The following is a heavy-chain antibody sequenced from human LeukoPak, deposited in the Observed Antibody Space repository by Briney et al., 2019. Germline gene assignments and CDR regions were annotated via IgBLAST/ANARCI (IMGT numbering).Heavy chain of an antibody. CDR3: AKEFPADY. V-gene: IGHV3-23*01. Sequence: PGGSLRLSCEASGFAFSSYAMTWVRQAPGKGLEWVSTVSSYVGSTYYADSVKGRFTISRDNSKNTLYLQMNSLRAEDTAVYYCAKEFPADYWGQGTLVTVSS. D-gene: IGHD2-2*01. CDR2: VSSYVGST. CDR1: GFAFSSYA. J-gene: IGHJ4*02.